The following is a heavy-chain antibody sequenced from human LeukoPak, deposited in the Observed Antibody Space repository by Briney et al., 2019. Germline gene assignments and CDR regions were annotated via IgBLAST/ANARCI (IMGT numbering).Heavy chain of an antibody. J-gene: IGHJ4*02. CDR2: INLDGSAK. CDR1: GFTFTGYW. V-gene: IGHV3-7*01. Sequence: QTGGSLRLSCAASGFTFTGYWMGYFRQAPGKGLEWVANINLDGSAKYYVDSVKGRFTISRDNAKNSLYLQMNGLRPEDTAVYFCARSVDYWGQGTLVTVSS. CDR3: ARSVDY.